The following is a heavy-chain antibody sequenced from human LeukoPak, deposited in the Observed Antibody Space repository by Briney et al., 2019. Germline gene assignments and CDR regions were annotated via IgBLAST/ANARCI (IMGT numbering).Heavy chain of an antibody. D-gene: IGHD3-22*01. CDR2: IIPILGIA. Sequence: ASVTVSCKASGGTFSSYAISWVRQAPGQGLEWMGRIIPILGIANYAQKFQGRVTITADKSTSTAYMELSSLRSDDTAVYYCARDYYYDSSGYSPWGQGTLVTVSS. J-gene: IGHJ5*02. V-gene: IGHV1-69*10. CDR3: ARDYYYDSSGYSP. CDR1: GGTFSSYA.